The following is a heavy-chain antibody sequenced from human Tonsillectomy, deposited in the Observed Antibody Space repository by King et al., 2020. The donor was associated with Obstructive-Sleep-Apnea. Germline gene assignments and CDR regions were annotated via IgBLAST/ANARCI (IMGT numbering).Heavy chain of an antibody. CDR2: ISSSSSYI. V-gene: IGHV3-21*01. D-gene: IGHD3-3*01. J-gene: IGHJ4*02. CDR1: GFTFSSYS. Sequence: VQLVESGGGLVKPGGSLRLSCAASGFTFSSYSMNWVRQAPGKGLEWVSSISSSSSYIYYADSVKGRFTISRDNAKNSLYLQMNSLRAEDTAVYYCARDWSDFWRGSGWGQGTLVTVSS. CDR3: ARDWSDFWRGSG.